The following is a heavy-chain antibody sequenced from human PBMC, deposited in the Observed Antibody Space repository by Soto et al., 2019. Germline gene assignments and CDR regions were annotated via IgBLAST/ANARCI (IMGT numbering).Heavy chain of an antibody. CDR3: ARMYYYDSSGYAN. Sequence: GASVKVSCKASGYTFTGYYMHWVRQAPGQGLEWMGWINPNSGGTNYAQKFQGRVTMTRDTSISTAYMELSRLRSDDTAVYYCARMYYYDSSGYANWGQGTLVTVSS. CDR1: GYTFTGYY. V-gene: IGHV1-2*02. CDR2: INPNSGGT. D-gene: IGHD3-22*01. J-gene: IGHJ4*02.